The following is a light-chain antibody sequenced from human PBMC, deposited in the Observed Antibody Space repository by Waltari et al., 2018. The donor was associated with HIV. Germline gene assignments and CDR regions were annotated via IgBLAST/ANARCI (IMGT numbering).Light chain of an antibody. CDR3: QVWDNGTEHVV. CDR2: DDT. CDR1: NVGSKG. J-gene: IGLJ2*01. Sequence: SYVLTQPPSVSVAPGQTARITWGGNNVGSKGVQWYQQKPGQAPVVVVYDDTDRPSGLPERFSGSNSGNTATLTISRVEAGDEADYHCQVWDNGTEHVVFGGGTKLTVL. V-gene: IGLV3-21*02.